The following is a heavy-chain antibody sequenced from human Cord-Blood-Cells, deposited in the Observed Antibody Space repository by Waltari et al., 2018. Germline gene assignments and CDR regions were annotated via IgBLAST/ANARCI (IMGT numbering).Heavy chain of an antibody. J-gene: IGHJ5*02. V-gene: IGHV4-34*01. CDR2: INHSGST. D-gene: IGHD2-2*01. CDR3: ARGPRYCSSTSCYNWFDP. Sequence: QVQLQQWGAGLLKPSETLSLTCAVYGGSFSGYYWSWIRQPPGKGLEWIGEINHSGSTNYNPSLKSRVTISVDTSKNQFSLKPSSVTAADTAVYYCARGPRYCSSTSCYNWFDPWGQGPWSPSPQ. CDR1: GGSFSGYY.